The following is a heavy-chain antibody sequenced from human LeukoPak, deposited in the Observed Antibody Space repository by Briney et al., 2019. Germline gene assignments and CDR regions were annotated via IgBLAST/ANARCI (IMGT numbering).Heavy chain of an antibody. D-gene: IGHD6-19*01. CDR2: INHSGST. CDR3: ARGFSRQWLVQGWFDP. J-gene: IGHJ5*02. V-gene: IGHV4-34*01. CDR1: GGSFSGYY. Sequence: SETLSLTCAVYGGSFSGYYWSWIRQPPGKGLEWSGEINHSGSTNYNPSLKSRVTISVDTSKNQFSMKLSSVTAADTAVYYCARGFSRQWLVQGWFDPWGQGTLVTVSS.